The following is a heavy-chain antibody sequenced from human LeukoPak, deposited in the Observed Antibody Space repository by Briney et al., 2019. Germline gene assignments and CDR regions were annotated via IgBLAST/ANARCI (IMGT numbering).Heavy chain of an antibody. V-gene: IGHV4-39*01. CDR1: SGSIISSSSY. Sequence: SETLSLTCTVSSGSIISSSSYWGWIRQPPGKGLEWIGRIYYSGSTHYNPSLKSRVTIFVDTSNNQFSLKLSSVTAADTAVYYCARQSYYGSGSPLDYWGQGILVTVSS. D-gene: IGHD3-10*01. J-gene: IGHJ4*02. CDR2: IYYSGST. CDR3: ARQSYYGSGSPLDY.